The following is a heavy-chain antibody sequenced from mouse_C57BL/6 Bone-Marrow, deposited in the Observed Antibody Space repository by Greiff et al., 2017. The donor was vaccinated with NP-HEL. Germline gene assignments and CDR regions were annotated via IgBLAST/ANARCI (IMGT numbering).Heavy chain of an antibody. Sequence: QVQLKQSGAELVKPGASVKISCKASGYAFSSYWMNWVKERPGKGLEWIGQIYPGDGDTKYNGKFKGKATLTADKSSSTAYMQVSSLTSEDSAVFFCAKEDSGGYRIGYDMDNGDQGHSVTVS. CDR3: AKEDSGGYRIGYDMDN. D-gene: IGHD2-2*01. V-gene: IGHV1-80*01. J-gene: IGHJ4*01. CDR1: GYAFSSYW. CDR2: IYPGDGDT.